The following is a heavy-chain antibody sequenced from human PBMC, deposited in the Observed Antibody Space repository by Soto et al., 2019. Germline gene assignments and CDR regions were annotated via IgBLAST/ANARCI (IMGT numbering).Heavy chain of an antibody. J-gene: IGHJ6*03. CDR3: AREGCSGGSCYYKYYYIDV. CDR1: GGSIISYY. V-gene: IGHV4-59*01. CDR2: IYYSGST. Sequence: QVQLQESGPGLVKASETLSLSCTVSGGSIISYYLSWILQPPGKGLEWIGYIYYSGSTNYNPSLKSRVTISVDTSKKQFSLKLSSVTAADTAVYYCAREGCSGGSCYYKYYYIDVWGKGTTVTVSS. D-gene: IGHD2-15*01.